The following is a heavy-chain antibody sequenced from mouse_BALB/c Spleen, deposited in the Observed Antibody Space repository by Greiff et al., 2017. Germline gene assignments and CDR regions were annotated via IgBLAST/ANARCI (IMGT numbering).Heavy chain of an antibody. Sequence: EVHLVESGGGLVKPGGSLKLSCAASGFTFSDYYMYWVRQTPEKRLEWVATISDGGSYTYYPDSVKGRFTISRDNAKNNLYLQMSSLKSEDTAMYYCARGSIGTTNFDYWGQGTTLTVSS. J-gene: IGHJ2*01. CDR2: ISDGGSYT. V-gene: IGHV5-4*02. CDR3: ARGSIGTTNFDY. CDR1: GFTFSDYY. D-gene: IGHD2-14*01.